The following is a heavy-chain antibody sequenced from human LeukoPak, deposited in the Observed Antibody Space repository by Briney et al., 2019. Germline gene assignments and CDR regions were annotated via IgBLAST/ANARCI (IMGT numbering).Heavy chain of an antibody. V-gene: IGHV1-46*01. CDR2: INPSGGST. CDR3: ARDFNDLQYYYDSSGYLLY. Sequence: ASVKVSCKASGYTFTSYYMHWVRQAPGQGLEWMGIINPSGGSTSYAQKFQGRVTMTRDTSTSTVYMELSSLRSEDTAVYYCARDFNDLQYYYDSSGYLLYWGQGTLVTVSS. J-gene: IGHJ4*02. CDR1: GYTFTSYY. D-gene: IGHD3-22*01.